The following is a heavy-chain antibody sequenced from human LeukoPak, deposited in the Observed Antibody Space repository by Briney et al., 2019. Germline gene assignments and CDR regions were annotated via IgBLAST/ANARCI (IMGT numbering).Heavy chain of an antibody. CDR1: GFTFGDYA. CDR3: TRDRGAYNLYDY. Sequence: GGSLRLSCTASGFTFGDYAMSWIRQAPGKGLEWVGFIRSKAYGETADYAASVKGRFTISRDDSKAIAYLQMNSLETEDTAVYHCTRDRGAYNLYDYWGQGTLVTVSS. CDR2: IRSKAYGETA. D-gene: IGHD1-1*01. J-gene: IGHJ4*02. V-gene: IGHV3-49*03.